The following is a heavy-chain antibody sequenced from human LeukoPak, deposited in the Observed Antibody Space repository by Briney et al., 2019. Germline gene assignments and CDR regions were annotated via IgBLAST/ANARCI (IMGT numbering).Heavy chain of an antibody. CDR1: GFTFSSYS. CDR2: ISSSSSYI. V-gene: IGHV3-21*01. CDR3: AGGYSGSYSYYYYGMDV. J-gene: IGHJ6*02. D-gene: IGHD1-26*01. Sequence: PGGSLRLSCAASGFTFSSYSMNCVRQAPGKGLEWVSSISSSSSYIYYADSVKGRFTISRDNAKNSLYLQMNSLRAEDTAVYYCAGGYSGSYSYYYYGMDVWGQGTTVTVSS.